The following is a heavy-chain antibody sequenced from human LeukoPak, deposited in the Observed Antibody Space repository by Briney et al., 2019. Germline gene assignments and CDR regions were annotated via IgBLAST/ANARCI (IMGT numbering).Heavy chain of an antibody. V-gene: IGHV3-30-3*01. CDR3: ARDRRGGYCSGNTCYSGFDY. J-gene: IGHJ4*02. Sequence: PGGSLRLSCAASGFTFSSYAMHWVRQAPGKGLEWVAVISYDGSNKYYGDSVKGRFTISRDNSKNTLYLQVNSLRAEDTAVYYCARDRRGGYCSGNTCYSGFDYWGQGTLVTVSS. D-gene: IGHD2-15*01. CDR1: GFTFSSYA. CDR2: ISYDGSNK.